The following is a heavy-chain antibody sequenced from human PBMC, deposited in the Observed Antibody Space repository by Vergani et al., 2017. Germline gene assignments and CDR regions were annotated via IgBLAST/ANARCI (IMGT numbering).Heavy chain of an antibody. CDR1: GGSINSGDYY. CDR3: ARELDYYGSGSNYFDY. V-gene: IGHV4-30-4*08. Sequence: QVQLQESGPGLVKPSQTLSLTCTVSGGSINSGDYYWSWIRQPPGKGLEWMGYIYYSGSTYYNPSLKSRLTLSVDTSKNEFSLKLTSVTAADTAVYYCARELDYYGSGSNYFDYWGQGTLVTVSS. J-gene: IGHJ4*02. CDR2: IYYSGST. D-gene: IGHD3-10*01.